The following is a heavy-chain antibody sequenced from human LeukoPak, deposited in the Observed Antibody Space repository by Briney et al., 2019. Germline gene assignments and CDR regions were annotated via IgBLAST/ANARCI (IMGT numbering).Heavy chain of an antibody. CDR3: VRNLAVAGTCFDS. V-gene: IGHV3-7*03. J-gene: IGHJ4*02. Sequence: GGSLRLSCAVSGFTFRNYWMSWVRQVPGTGLEWVANIKQDGSDRNYVTSVRGRFTISRDNAESSLYLQMNSLRAEDTAVYYCVRNLAVAGTCFDSWGQGTLVTVSS. CDR1: GFTFRNYW. CDR2: IKQDGSDR. D-gene: IGHD6-19*01.